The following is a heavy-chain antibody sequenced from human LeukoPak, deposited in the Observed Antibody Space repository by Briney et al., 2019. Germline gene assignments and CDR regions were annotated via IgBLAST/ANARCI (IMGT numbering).Heavy chain of an antibody. Sequence: PGGSLRLSCAASGFSFSTYAISWVRQAPGKGLEWVSCISTTSSYIFYADSVRGRFTISRDNAKNSVYLQMDSLRAEDTAVYYCARGGIITSYSFEIWGQGTMVTVSS. J-gene: IGHJ3*02. CDR3: ARGGIITSYSFEI. V-gene: IGHV3-21*01. CDR2: ISTTSSYI. CDR1: GFSFSTYA. D-gene: IGHD1-26*01.